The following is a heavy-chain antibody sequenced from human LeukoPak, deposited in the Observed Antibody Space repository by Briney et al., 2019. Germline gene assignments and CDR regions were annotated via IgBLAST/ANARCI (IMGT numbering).Heavy chain of an antibody. CDR3: ARTRGSGHYYVSYFDY. CDR2: INPNSGGT. D-gene: IGHD3-22*01. V-gene: IGHV1-2*02. J-gene: IGHJ4*02. CDR1: GYTFTGYY. Sequence: ASVKVSCKASGYTFTGYYIHWVRQAPGQGLEWMGWINPNSGGTNYAQKFQGRVTMTWDTSISTAYMELSRLRSDDTAMYYCARTRGSGHYYVSYFDYWGQGTLVTVSS.